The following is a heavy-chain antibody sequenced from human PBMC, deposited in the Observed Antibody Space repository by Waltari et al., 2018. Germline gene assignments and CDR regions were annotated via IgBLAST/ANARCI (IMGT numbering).Heavy chain of an antibody. J-gene: IGHJ4*02. V-gene: IGHV1-2*02. CDR1: GYTFPGYY. D-gene: IGHD3-22*01. Sequence: QVKLVQSGAEVKKPGASVKVSCKASGYTFPGYYLHWVRQAPGHGLEWMGWINPNSGGTNYAQKFQGRVTMTRDTSISTAYMELSRLRSDDTAVYYCARGTTRITMIVVVVPFDYWGQGTLVTVSS. CDR2: INPNSGGT. CDR3: ARGTTRITMIVVVVPFDY.